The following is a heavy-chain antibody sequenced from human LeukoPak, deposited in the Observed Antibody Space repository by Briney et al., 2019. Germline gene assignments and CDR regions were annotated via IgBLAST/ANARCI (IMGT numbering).Heavy chain of an antibody. CDR2: IIPIFGTA. CDR3: ARDGTTTVTTFGAFDI. J-gene: IGHJ3*02. D-gene: IGHD4-11*01. V-gene: IGHV1-69*13. CDR1: GYTFTSYD. Sequence: ASVKVSCKASGYTFTSYDINWVRQAPGQGLEWMGGIIPIFGTANYAQKFQGRVTITADESTSTAYMELSSLRSEDTAVYYCARDGTTTVTTFGAFDIWGQGTMVTVSS.